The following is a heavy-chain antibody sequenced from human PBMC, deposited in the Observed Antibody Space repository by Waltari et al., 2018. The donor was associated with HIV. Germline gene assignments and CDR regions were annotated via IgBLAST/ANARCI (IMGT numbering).Heavy chain of an antibody. V-gene: IGHV4-39*01. CDR1: GGSISSYSNC. CDR2: IFYSGST. J-gene: IGHJ4*02. CDR3: ARHVGSFYRSSSDLGFDY. D-gene: IGHD6-6*01. Sequence: QLQLKESGPGLVKPSETLPLTCTVSGGSISSYSNCWGWIRQPPGKGLEWIGSIFYSGSTYYNPSLNVRVTISVDTSKNQFSLKLSSVTAADTAVYYCARHVGSFYRSSSDLGFDYWGQGTLVTVSS.